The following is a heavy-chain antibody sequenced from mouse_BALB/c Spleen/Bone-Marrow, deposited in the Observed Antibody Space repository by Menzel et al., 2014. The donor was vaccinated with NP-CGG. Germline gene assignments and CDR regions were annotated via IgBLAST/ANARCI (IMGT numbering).Heavy chain of an antibody. J-gene: IGHJ3*01. D-gene: IGHD1-2*01. CDR2: INPDRRTI. CDR1: GFDFSTFW. V-gene: IGHV4-1*02. CDR3: ARLHYYGYGAY. Sequence: EVQVVESGGGLVQPGGSPKLSCAASGFDFSTFWMSWVRQAPGKGLEWIGEINPDRRTINYSPSLKDKFVISRDNAKNTLYLLMSKVRSEDTALYYCARLHYYGYGAYWGQGTLVTVSA.